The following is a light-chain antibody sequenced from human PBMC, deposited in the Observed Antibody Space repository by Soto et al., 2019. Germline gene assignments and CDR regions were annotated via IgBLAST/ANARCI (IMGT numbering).Light chain of an antibody. CDR2: GAS. Sequence: EIVSTQSPATLSLSPGERATLSCSASQSVSNNYLAWYQQKPGQAPRLLIYGASNRATGIPDRFSGSGSGTDFALTISRLEPEDFAVYYCQHYGNSRTFGQGTKVDIK. J-gene: IGKJ1*01. CDR1: QSVSNNY. CDR3: QHYGNSRT. V-gene: IGKV3-20*01.